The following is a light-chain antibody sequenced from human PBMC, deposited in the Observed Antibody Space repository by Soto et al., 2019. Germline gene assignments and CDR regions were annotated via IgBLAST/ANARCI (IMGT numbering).Light chain of an antibody. Sequence: QSARTQPASVSGSPGQSITISCTGTSSDVGAYGYVSWYQQHPGKAPKLMIYEVSYRPSGVSNRFSGSKSGNAASLTISGRQAEDEADYYCSSYTTSSTVVFGGGTKLTVL. J-gene: IGLJ2*01. CDR2: EVS. CDR1: SSDVGAYGY. CDR3: SSYTTSSTVV. V-gene: IGLV2-14*01.